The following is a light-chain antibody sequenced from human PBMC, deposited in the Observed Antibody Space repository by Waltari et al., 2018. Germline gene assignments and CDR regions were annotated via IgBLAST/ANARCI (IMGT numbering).Light chain of an antibody. J-gene: IGKJ3*01. V-gene: IGKV4-1*01. CDR1: QSVLYSPNNKYS. CDR3: HQYYNTPFT. Sequence: DIVMTQSPDSLAVSLGERATINCKSSQSVLYSPNNKYSLSWYQQKPGQPPKLPMYGAATRESGVPDRFSGSGSGTDFTLTISSLQAEDVAVYYCHQYYNTPFTFGPGTKVDIK. CDR2: GAA.